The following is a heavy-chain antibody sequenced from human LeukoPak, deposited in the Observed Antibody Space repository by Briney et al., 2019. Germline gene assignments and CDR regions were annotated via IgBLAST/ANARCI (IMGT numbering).Heavy chain of an antibody. CDR1: GFTFSSYA. Sequence: GRSLRLSCAASGFTFSSYAMHWVRQAPGKGLEWVANIKQDGSEKYYVDSVKGRFTISRDNAKNSLYLQMNSLRAEDTAVYYCAREGGRKYYDILTGYYPPFDYWGQGTLVTVSS. J-gene: IGHJ4*02. D-gene: IGHD3-9*01. CDR2: IKQDGSEK. CDR3: AREGGRKYYDILTGYYPPFDY. V-gene: IGHV3-7*01.